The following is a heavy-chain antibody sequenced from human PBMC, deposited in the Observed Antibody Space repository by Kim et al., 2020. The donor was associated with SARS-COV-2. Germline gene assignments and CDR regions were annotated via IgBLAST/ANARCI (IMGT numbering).Heavy chain of an antibody. J-gene: IGHJ1*01. CDR2: IYYSGST. V-gene: IGHV4-39*01. CDR3: ATLSAGTFQH. D-gene: IGHD6-25*01. CDR1: GGSISSSSYY. Sequence: SETLSLTCTVSGGSISSSSYYWGWIRQPPGKGLEWIGSIYYSGSTYYNPSLKSRVTISVDTSKNQFSLKLSSVTAADTAVYYCATLSAGTFQHWGQGTLVTVSS.